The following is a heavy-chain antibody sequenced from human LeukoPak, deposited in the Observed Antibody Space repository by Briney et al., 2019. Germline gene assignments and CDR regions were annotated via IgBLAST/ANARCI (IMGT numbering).Heavy chain of an antibody. CDR3: ASLWQLLGY. CDR2: ISKTGNRGYTI. V-gene: IGHV3-48*04. J-gene: IGHJ4*02. CDR1: GFTFSSYW. Sequence: GGSLRLSCAASGFTFSSYWMNWVRQAPGKGLEGLAYISKTGNRGYTIYSADAVKGPFIISIDNAKNSVYVKMKNRRAEDTAVYHCASLWQLLGYWGQGTLVTVSS. D-gene: IGHD2-15*01.